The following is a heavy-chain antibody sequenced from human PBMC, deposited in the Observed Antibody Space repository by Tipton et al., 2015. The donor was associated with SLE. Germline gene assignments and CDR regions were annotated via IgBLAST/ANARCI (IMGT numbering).Heavy chain of an antibody. J-gene: IGHJ6*03. V-gene: IGHV4-34*01. D-gene: IGHD2-2*01. Sequence: TLSLTCAVYGGSFSGYYWSWIRQPPGKGLEWIGEINHSGSTTYNSSLKSRVTMSIDTSKNQFSLRLSSVTAADTAVYYCARDWCSSTSCYGYYYMDVWGKGTTVTVSS. CDR3: ARDWCSSTSCYGYYYMDV. CDR1: GGSFSGYY. CDR2: INHSGST.